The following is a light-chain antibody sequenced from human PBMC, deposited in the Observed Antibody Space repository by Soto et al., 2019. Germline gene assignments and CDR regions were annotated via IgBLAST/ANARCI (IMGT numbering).Light chain of an antibody. CDR1: SSNIGAGSD. CDR2: GNT. J-gene: IGLJ1*01. CDR3: QTYDSSLSGLYV. Sequence: QSVLTQPPSISGAPGQRVTISCTGSSSNIGAGSDVHWYHQLPGTAPKLLIYGNTNRPSGVPVRFSGSKSGTSASLAIAGLQTEDEGDYYCQTYDSSLSGLYVFGTGTKLTVL. V-gene: IGLV1-40*01.